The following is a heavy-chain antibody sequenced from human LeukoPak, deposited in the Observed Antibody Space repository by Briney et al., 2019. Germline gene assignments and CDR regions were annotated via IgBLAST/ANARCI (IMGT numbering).Heavy chain of an antibody. V-gene: IGHV3-23*01. CDR3: AKNRGAGSHYYYHMNV. Sequence: GGSLRLSCAASGLTVRTNYMSWVRQAPGKGLEWVSAISGSGGSTYYADSVKGRFTISRDNSKNTLYLQMNSLRVEDTAVYYCAKNRGAGSHYYYHMNVWGKGTTVTVSS. J-gene: IGHJ6*03. CDR1: GLTVRTNY. CDR2: ISGSGGST. D-gene: IGHD1-26*01.